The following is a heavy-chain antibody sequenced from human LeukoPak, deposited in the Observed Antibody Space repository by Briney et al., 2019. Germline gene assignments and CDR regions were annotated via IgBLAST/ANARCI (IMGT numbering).Heavy chain of an antibody. D-gene: IGHD6-13*01. V-gene: IGHV3-23*01. CDR2: ISDNGGIT. CDR3: ARRIPAGGRDFDY. J-gene: IGHJ4*02. Sequence: GGSLRLSCAASGFVFSSYGMSWVRQAPGKGLEWVSAISDNGGITVYADSVKGRFTISRDKSKNTVHLQMNSLRVEDTAVYYCARRIPAGGRDFDYWGQGTLVTVSS. CDR1: GFVFSSYG.